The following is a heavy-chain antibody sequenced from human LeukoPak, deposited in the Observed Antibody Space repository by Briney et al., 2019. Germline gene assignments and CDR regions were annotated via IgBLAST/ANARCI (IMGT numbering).Heavy chain of an antibody. V-gene: IGHV3-48*03. CDR2: ISGSGRTK. Sequence: GGSLRLSCAASGFSFSNYEMNWVRQAPGRGLEWLSYISGSGRTKYYADSVKGRFTISRDNAKNSLYLQMNSLRAEDTAVYYCTTQPQKFGGVIVLHYMDVWGKGTTVTISS. J-gene: IGHJ6*03. CDR3: TTQPQKFGGVIVLHYMDV. D-gene: IGHD3-16*02. CDR1: GFSFSNYE.